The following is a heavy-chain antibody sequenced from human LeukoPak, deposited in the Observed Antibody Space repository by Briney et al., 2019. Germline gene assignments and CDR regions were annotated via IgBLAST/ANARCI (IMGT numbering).Heavy chain of an antibody. Sequence: SETLSLTCTVSGGSISSGDYYWSWIRQPPGKGLEWIGYIYYSGSTYYNPSLKSRVTISVDTSKNQFSLKLSSVTAADTAVYYCARAPGDILTGYPTAGLDYWGQGTLVTVSS. CDR1: GGSISSGDYY. CDR3: ARAPGDILTGYPTAGLDY. V-gene: IGHV4-30-4*01. J-gene: IGHJ4*02. CDR2: IYYSGST. D-gene: IGHD3-9*01.